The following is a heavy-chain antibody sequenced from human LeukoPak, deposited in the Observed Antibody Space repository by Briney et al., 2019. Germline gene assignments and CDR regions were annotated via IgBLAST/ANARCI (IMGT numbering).Heavy chain of an antibody. V-gene: IGHV4-39*07. Sequence: PSETLSLTCTVSGGSISSSSYYWGWIRQPPGKGLEWIGSIYYSGSTYYNPSLRSRVTISRDTSRNQFSLKVTSVSAADTAMYYCARTLKRKDAFDTWGQGTMVTVSS. CDR1: GGSISSSSYY. CDR3: ARTLKRKDAFDT. CDR2: IYYSGST. J-gene: IGHJ3*02. D-gene: IGHD2/OR15-2a*01.